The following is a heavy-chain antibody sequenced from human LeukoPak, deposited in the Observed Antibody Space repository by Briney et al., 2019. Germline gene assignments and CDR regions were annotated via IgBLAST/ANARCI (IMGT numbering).Heavy chain of an antibody. CDR2: INPNSGGT. CDR1: GYTFTGYY. D-gene: IGHD2-2*01. V-gene: IGHV1-2*02. J-gene: IGHJ5*02. Sequence: GASVKVSCKASGYTFTGYYMHWVRQAPGQGLEWMGWINPNSGGTNYAQKFQGRVTMTRDTSISTAYMELSRLRSDDTAVYYCARCYQLLSYWFDPWGQGTLVTVSS. CDR3: ARCYQLLSYWFDP.